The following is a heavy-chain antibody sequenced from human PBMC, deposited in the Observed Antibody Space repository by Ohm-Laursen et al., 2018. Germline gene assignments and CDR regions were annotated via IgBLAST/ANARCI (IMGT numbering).Heavy chain of an antibody. CDR1: GGSFSGYY. Sequence: TLSLTCAVYGGSFSGYYWTWIRQSPGKGLEWIGEINHSGSTNYNPSLKSRVTISVDTSKNQFSLKLSSVTAADTAMYYCARNTSGDSSAIDQWGQGTLVTVSS. V-gene: IGHV4-34*01. CDR2: INHSGST. D-gene: IGHD3-22*01. J-gene: IGHJ4*02. CDR3: ARNTSGDSSAIDQ.